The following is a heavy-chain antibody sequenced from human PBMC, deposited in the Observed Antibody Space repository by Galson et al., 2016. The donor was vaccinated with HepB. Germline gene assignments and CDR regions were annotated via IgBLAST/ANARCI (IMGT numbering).Heavy chain of an antibody. V-gene: IGHV3-11*01. D-gene: IGHD6-13*01. CDR2: ISSSGSTI. CDR1: GFTFSDYY. Sequence: SLRLSCATSGFTFSDYYMNWIRQTPGKGLEWIAFISSSGSTIYYSDSVKGRFTVSRDNADNSLYLQMSSLRVDYTAVYFCASDLGRDSWSPYYFDNGGLGTLVTVSS. CDR3: ASDLGRDSWSPYYFDN. J-gene: IGHJ4*02.